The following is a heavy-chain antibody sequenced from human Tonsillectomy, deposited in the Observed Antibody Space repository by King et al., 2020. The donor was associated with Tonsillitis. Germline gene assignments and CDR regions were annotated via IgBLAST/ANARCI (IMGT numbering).Heavy chain of an antibody. D-gene: IGHD4-17*01. V-gene: IGHV3-33*01. CDR3: ASTRIDYAAFDI. J-gene: IGHJ3*02. Sequence: VQLVESGGGVGQPGRSLRLSCAASGFTFSSYVMHWVRQAPGKGLEWVAVIWYDGSNKYYADSVKGRFTISRDNSKNTLYLQMNSLRAEDTAVYYCASTRIDYAAFDIWGQGTMVTVSS. CDR2: IWYDGSNK. CDR1: GFTFSSYV.